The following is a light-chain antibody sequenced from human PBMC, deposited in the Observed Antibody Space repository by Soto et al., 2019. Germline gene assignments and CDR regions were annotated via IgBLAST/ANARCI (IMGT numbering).Light chain of an antibody. CDR2: GDS. Sequence: QSVLTQPPSVSGAPGQRVTISCTGSSSNIGAGYNVHWYQQVPGTAPKLLIYGDSNRPSGVPDRFSGSKSGTSASVAITGLQAEDEADYYCQSYDSSLSGWLFGGGTQLTVL. V-gene: IGLV1-40*01. CDR1: SSNIGAGYN. J-gene: IGLJ3*02. CDR3: QSYDSSLSGWL.